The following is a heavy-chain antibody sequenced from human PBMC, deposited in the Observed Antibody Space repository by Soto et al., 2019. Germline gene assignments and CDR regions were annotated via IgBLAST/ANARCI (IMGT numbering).Heavy chain of an antibody. Sequence: QVQLQESGPGLVKPSETLSLTCTVSGGSISSYYWNWIRQPPGKGPEWIGYMHDSGSTSYNPSLKSRVTISVDASRNQLSLKLISVTAADTAVYYCAAPPRYWGQGILVTVSS. CDR2: MHDSGST. J-gene: IGHJ1*01. CDR3: AAPPRY. CDR1: GGSISSYY. V-gene: IGHV4-59*01. D-gene: IGHD6-6*01.